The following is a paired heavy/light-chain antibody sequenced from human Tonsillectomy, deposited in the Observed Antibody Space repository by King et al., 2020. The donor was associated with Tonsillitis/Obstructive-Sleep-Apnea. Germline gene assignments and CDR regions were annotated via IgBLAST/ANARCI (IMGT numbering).Light chain of an antibody. Sequence: SYELTQSPSVSVSPGQAAIITCSGDELGDKYVYWYQQKPGQSPVLVIYQDTKRPSGIPGRFAGSNSGNTATLTISGIQTMDEADYYCQAWDSTTVVFGGGTKLTVL. CDR2: QDT. V-gene: IGLV3-1*01. J-gene: IGLJ2*01. CDR3: QAWDSTTVV. CDR1: ELGDKY.
Heavy chain of an antibody. D-gene: IGHD3-10*01. V-gene: IGHV3-48*03. Sequence: QLVESGGGLVQSGGSLRLSCAASGFSLRSFEMNWVRQAPGKGLEWVSFISHSGNTMYYADSVRGRFTISRDNARNSLNLYVSSLTVDDTAVYYCARGDSGSYNSPNHNGMDVWGQGTTVTVSS. J-gene: IGHJ6*02. CDR3: ARGDSGSYNSPNHNGMDV. CDR1: GFSLRSFE. CDR2: ISHSGNTM.